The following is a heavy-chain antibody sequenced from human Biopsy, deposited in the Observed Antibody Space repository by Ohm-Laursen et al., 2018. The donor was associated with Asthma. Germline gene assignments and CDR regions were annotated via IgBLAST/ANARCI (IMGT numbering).Heavy chain of an antibody. D-gene: IGHD3-16*01. V-gene: IGHV1-69*13. CDR3: ARVDAIMISGDFYFYSGFDL. CDR2: IIPMYGVP. Sequence: GASVKVSCKAPGGTFRTYAFNWVRQAPGQGLEWMGGIIPMYGVPKVAQKFQGRVTITADESTSTAYMEMSSLRSEDTAVYYCARVDAIMISGDFYFYSGFDLWGQGTTVRVSS. J-gene: IGHJ6*02. CDR1: GGTFRTYA.